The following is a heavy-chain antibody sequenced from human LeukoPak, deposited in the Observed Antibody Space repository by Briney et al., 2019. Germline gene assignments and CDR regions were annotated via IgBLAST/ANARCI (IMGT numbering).Heavy chain of an antibody. Sequence: PGGSLRLSCAASGFTFSSYWMHWVRQAPGKGLVWVSRINSDGSSTSYADSMKGRFTISRDNAKNTLYLQVNSLRAEDTAVYYCASATEVWFGELWPPDYWGQGTLVTVSS. CDR3: ASATEVWFGELWPPDY. V-gene: IGHV3-74*01. CDR2: INSDGSST. CDR1: GFTFSSYW. J-gene: IGHJ4*02. D-gene: IGHD3-10*01.